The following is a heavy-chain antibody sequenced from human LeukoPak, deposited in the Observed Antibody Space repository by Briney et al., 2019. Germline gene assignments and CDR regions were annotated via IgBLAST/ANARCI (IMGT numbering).Heavy chain of an antibody. J-gene: IGHJ3*02. CDR1: GYTFTSYG. CDR2: ISAYNGNT. Sequence: ASVKVSCKASGYTFTSYGISWVRQAPGQGLEWMGWISAYNGNTNYAQKLQGRVTMTTDTSTSTAYMELRSLRSDDTAVYYCARDEPQWLVRYDAFDIWGQGTMVTVSS. V-gene: IGHV1-18*01. CDR3: ARDEPQWLVRYDAFDI. D-gene: IGHD6-19*01.